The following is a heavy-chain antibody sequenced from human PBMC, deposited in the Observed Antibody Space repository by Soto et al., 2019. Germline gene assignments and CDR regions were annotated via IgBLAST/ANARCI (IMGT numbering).Heavy chain of an antibody. D-gene: IGHD1-26*01. CDR2: INYSGNT. CDR3: ARHHVRGRTIVGAAEY. V-gene: IGHV4-34*01. CDR1: GGSFSGYY. Sequence: QVQLQQWGAGLMKTSESLSLTCAVYGGSFSGYYWSWIRQPPGKGLEWIGEINYSGNTNYNPSLKSRVSISVDTSKNQLFLNMSSVTAADTAMYYCARHHVRGRTIVGAAEYWGQGTLVTLSS. J-gene: IGHJ4*02.